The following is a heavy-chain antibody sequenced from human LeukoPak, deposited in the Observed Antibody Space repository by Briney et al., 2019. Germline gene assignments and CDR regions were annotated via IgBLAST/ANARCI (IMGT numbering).Heavy chain of an antibody. CDR3: ARLAVPAARHYYYYYMDV. D-gene: IGHD2-2*01. V-gene: IGHV4-30-4*08. J-gene: IGHJ6*03. CDR1: GGSLSSVDYY. CDR2: LSHIGSS. Sequence: PSQTLSLTCTVSGGSLSSVDYYWGWIRQSPGKGLEWIGYLSHIGSSYYNPSLKSRVTISVDTSKNQFSLKLSSVTAADTAVYCCARLAVPAARHYYYYYMDVWGKGTTVTVSS.